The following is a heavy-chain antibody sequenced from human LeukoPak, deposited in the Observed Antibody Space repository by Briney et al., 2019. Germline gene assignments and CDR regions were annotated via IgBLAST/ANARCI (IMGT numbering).Heavy chain of an antibody. V-gene: IGHV1-69*04. J-gene: IGHJ6*04. Sequence: GASVKVSCKASGGTFSSYAISWVGQDPGEGLEWMGRVIPILGIANYAQKLQGRVTITADKSQSTDYMELRSLRSHDTGVLYCSSATRHCSSTSCYAPEYYYYYGMDVWGEGTTVTVSS. D-gene: IGHD2-2*01. CDR2: VIPILGIA. CDR1: GGTFSSYA. CDR3: SSATRHCSSTSCYAPEYYYYYGMDV.